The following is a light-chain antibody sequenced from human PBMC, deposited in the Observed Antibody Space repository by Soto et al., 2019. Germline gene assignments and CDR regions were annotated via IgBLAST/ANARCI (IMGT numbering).Light chain of an antibody. CDR3: SSYTSSSTLV. Sequence: QSVLTQPASVSGSPGQSITISCTGTSSDVGGYNYVSWYQQHPGKAPKLMIYDVSNRPSGVSNRFSGSKSGNTASLTISGLQAEDGADYYCSSYTSSSTLVFGGGT. J-gene: IGLJ2*01. V-gene: IGLV2-14*01. CDR1: SSDVGGYNY. CDR2: DVS.